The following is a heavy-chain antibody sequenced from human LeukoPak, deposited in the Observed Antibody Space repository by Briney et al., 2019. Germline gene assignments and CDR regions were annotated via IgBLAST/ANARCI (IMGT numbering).Heavy chain of an antibody. CDR3: AKDACVGDCNFHFDY. J-gene: IGHJ4*02. V-gene: IGHV3-23*01. CDR2: ISGSGGST. Sequence: GGSLRLSCAASGFTFSSHAMSCVRQAPGKGLEWVSTISGSGGSTYYANSVKGRFTISRDNSKNTLYLQMNSLRAEDSAVYYCAKDACVGDCNFHFDYWGQGTLVPVSS. D-gene: IGHD2-21*02. CDR1: GFTFSSHA.